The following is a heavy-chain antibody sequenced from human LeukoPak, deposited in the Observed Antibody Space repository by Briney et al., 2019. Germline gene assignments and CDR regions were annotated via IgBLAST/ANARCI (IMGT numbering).Heavy chain of an antibody. CDR2: IKEDGRKT. CDR1: GFTFSNYW. J-gene: IGHJ3*01. D-gene: IGHD2-15*01. CDR3: ARDSTLYCNDGTCHWGFDL. Sequence: GSLRLSCAASGFTFSNYWMSWVRQAPGKGLEWVADIKEDGRKTYYVDSMKGRFTISRDNAKSSLYLQMTSLRAEDTAVYYCARDSTLYCNDGTCHWGFDLWGQGAVVTVSS. V-gene: IGHV3-7*01.